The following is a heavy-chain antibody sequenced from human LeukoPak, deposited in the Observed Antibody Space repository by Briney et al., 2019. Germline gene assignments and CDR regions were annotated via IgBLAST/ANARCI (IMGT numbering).Heavy chain of an antibody. CDR2: SDRDGKT. CDR3: ARDRSGSTH. J-gene: IGHJ4*02. V-gene: IGHV3-23*01. Sequence: GGSLRLSCAVSGFTFSNYAMTRIRQAPGKGLEWVSTSDRDGKTYYADSVTGRFTISRDNSKNTLYLQMNSLRAEDTAIYYCARDRSGSTHWGQGSLVTVSS. D-gene: IGHD1-26*01. CDR1: GFTFSNYA.